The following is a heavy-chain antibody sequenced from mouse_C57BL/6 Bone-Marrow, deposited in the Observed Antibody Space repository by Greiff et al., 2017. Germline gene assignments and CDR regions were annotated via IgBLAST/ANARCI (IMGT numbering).Heavy chain of an antibody. Sequence: QVHVKQPGAELVRPGSSVKLSCKASGYTFTSYWMHWVKQRPIQGLEWIGNIDPSDSETHYNQKFKDKATLTVDKSSCTAYMQLSSLTSEDSAVYYCARYTMYYWGQGTSVTVSS. CDR1: GYTFTSYW. CDR2: IDPSDSET. J-gene: IGHJ4*01. CDR3: ARYTMYY. V-gene: IGHV1-52*01.